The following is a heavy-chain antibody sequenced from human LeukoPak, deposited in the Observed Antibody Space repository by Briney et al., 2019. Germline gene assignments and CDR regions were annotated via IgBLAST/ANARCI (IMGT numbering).Heavy chain of an antibody. CDR1: GFSVSTNY. Sequence: GGSLRLSCAASGFSVSTNYMGWVRQAPGKGLQWVSVIYSGGSTHYADSVKGRFTISRDNSKNTLYFQIDSLRAEDTAVYYCARYTAYHYAMDVWGQGTTVTVSS. D-gene: IGHD2-21*02. V-gene: IGHV3-53*01. CDR2: IYSGGST. CDR3: ARYTAYHYAMDV. J-gene: IGHJ6*02.